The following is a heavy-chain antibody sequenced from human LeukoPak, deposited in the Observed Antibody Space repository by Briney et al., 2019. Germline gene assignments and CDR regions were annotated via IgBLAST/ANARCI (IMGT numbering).Heavy chain of an antibody. CDR1: GFTFSSYS. D-gene: IGHD3-3*01. Sequence: GGSLRLSCAASGFTFSSYSMNWVRQAPGKGLEWVSYISSSSSTIYYADSVKGRFTISRDNAKNSLYLQVNSLRAEDTAVYYCAREGGYDFWSGYYYFDYWGQGTLVTVSS. V-gene: IGHV3-48*01. CDR2: ISSSSSTI. J-gene: IGHJ4*02. CDR3: AREGGYDFWSGYYYFDY.